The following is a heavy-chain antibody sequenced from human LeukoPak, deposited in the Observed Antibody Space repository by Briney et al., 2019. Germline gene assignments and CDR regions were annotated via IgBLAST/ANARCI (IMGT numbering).Heavy chain of an antibody. J-gene: IGHJ5*02. Sequence: ASVKVSCKASRYTVTGYYMHWVRQAPGQGLEWMGRINPNSGGTNYAQKFQGRVTMTRDTSISTAYMELSRLRSDGTAVYYCARSRLWFGELEFDPWGQGTLVTVSS. CDR3: ARSRLWFGELEFDP. D-gene: IGHD3-10*01. CDR2: INPNSGGT. CDR1: RYTVTGYY. V-gene: IGHV1-2*06.